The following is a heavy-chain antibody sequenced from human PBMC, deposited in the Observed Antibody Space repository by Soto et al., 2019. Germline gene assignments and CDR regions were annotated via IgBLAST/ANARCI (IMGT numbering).Heavy chain of an antibody. V-gene: IGHV1-69*13. CDR1: GGTFSSYA. Sequence: SVKVSCKASGGTFSSYAISWVRQAPGQGLEWMGGIIPIFGTANYAQKFQGRVTITADESTSTAYMELSSLRSEDTAVYYCARESSSDGYNFYYFDYCGQGTLVTVSS. CDR2: IIPIFGTA. J-gene: IGHJ4*02. D-gene: IGHD5-12*01. CDR3: ARESSSDGYNFYYFDY.